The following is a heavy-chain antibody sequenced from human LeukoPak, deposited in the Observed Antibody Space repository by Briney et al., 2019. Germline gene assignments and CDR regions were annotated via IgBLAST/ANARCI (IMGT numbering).Heavy chain of an antibody. CDR2: IYYSGST. V-gene: IGHV4-39*01. CDR1: GGSISSSSYY. CDR3: ARQGGRQQLVANWFDP. J-gene: IGHJ5*02. D-gene: IGHD6-13*01. Sequence: SETLSLTCTVSGGSISSSSYYWGWIRQPPGKGLEWIGSIYYSGSTYYNPSLKSRVTISVDTSKNQFSLKLSSVTAADTAVYYCARQGGRQQLVANWFDPWGQGTLSPSPQ.